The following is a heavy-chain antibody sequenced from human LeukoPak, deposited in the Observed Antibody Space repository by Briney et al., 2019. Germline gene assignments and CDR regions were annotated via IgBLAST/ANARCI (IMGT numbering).Heavy chain of an antibody. V-gene: IGHV3-21*01. D-gene: IGHD3-22*01. J-gene: IGHJ4*02. CDR2: ITSSSAYI. Sequence: PGGSLRLSCAASGFNYSAYNMNWVRQAPGKGLEWVASITSSSAYIYYGDSVRGRVRISRDNAKNSLYLQMTALIAEDTAVYYCARDPPNNGYDFDYWGQGILVTVSS. CDR1: GFNYSAYN. CDR3: ARDPPNNGYDFDY.